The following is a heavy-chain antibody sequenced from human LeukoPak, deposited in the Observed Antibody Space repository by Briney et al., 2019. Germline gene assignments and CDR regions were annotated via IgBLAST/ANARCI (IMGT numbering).Heavy chain of an antibody. V-gene: IGHV3-30*04. CDR2: ISNDGRDK. D-gene: IGHD1-1*01. Sequence: GGSLRLSCAVPGFTFNSYAMHWARQAPGKGLEWVALISNDGRDKHHADSVKGRFTISRDNSKNTLYLQMNSLRAEDTAVYYCARDRNAPAKYFFDNWGQGTLVTVSS. CDR1: GFTFNSYA. CDR3: ARDRNAPAKYFFDN. J-gene: IGHJ4*02.